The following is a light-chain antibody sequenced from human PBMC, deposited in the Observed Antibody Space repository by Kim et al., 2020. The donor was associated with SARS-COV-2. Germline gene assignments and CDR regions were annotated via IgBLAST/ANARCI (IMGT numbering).Light chain of an antibody. V-gene: IGLV3-19*01. CDR1: SLRSYY. J-gene: IGLJ2*01. CDR3: NSRDRNENWF. CDR2: GKN. Sequence: SSELTQDPAVSVALGQTVRITCQGDSLRSYYATWYQQKPGQAPILVIYGKNNRPSGIPDRFSGSSSGNTASLTIPGTQAGDEANYYCNSRDRNENWFFGG.